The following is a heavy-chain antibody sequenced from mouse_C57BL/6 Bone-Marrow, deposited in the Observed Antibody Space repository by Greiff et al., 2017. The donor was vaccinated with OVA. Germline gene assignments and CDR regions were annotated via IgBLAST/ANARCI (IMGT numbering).Heavy chain of an antibody. D-gene: IGHD2-12*01. CDR1: GYTFTSYW. CDR3: ARSVTMAYYNAY. V-gene: IGHV1-55*01. CDR2: IYPGSGST. Sequence: QVQLQQPGAELVKPGASVKMSCKASGYTFTSYWITWVKQRPGQGLEWIGDIYPGSGSTNYNEKFKSKATLTVDTSSSTACMQLSSLTSEDSAVYYCARSVTMAYYNAYWGQGTLVTVSA. J-gene: IGHJ3*01.